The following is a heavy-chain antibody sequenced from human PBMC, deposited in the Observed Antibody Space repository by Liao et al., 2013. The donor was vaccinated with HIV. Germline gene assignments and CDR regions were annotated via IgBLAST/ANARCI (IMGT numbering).Heavy chain of an antibody. CDR1: GVSISSYY. CDR3: ARDSDSSGRFDP. V-gene: IGHV4-4*07. Sequence: QVQLQESGPRLVKPSETLSLTCTVSGVSISSYYWTWIRQPAGKGLEWIGRMYRSGSTNYNPSLRSRVTMSIDTSKNQFSLNLSSVTAADTAVYFCARDSDSSGRFDPWGQGTLVTVSS. CDR2: MYRSGST. J-gene: IGHJ5*02. D-gene: IGHD6-19*01.